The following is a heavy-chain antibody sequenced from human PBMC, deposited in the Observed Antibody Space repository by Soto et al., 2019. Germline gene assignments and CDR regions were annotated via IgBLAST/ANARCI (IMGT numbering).Heavy chain of an antibody. CDR2: ISWDGGTI. CDR3: AKDLFQYDFWSGYQK. CDR1: GFTFDDYA. J-gene: IGHJ4*02. Sequence: EVQLVESGGGLAQPGRSLRLSCATSGFTFDDYAMHWVRQAPGKGLEWVPGISWDGGTIGYADSVKGRFTISRDNAKKSLFMEMNTLRPEDTAIYFCAKDLFQYDFWSGYQKWGQGTLVTVSS. D-gene: IGHD3-3*01. V-gene: IGHV3-9*01.